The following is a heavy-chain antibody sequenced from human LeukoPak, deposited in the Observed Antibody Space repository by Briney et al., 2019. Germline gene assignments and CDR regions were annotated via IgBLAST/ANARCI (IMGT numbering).Heavy chain of an antibody. J-gene: IGHJ5*02. V-gene: IGHV4-59*01. CDR3: ARDARPPQGYCSSTSCLNWFDP. CDR2: IYYSGST. Sequence: KTSETLSLTCTVSGGSISSYYWSWIRQPPGKGLEWIGYIYYSGSTNYNPSLKSRVTISVDTPKNQFSLKLSSVTAADTAVYYCARDARPPQGYCSSTSCLNWFDPWGQGTLVTVPS. D-gene: IGHD2-2*01. CDR1: GGSISSYY.